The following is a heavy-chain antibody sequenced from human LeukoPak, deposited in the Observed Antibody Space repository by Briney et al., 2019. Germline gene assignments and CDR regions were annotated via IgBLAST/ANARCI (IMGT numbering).Heavy chain of an antibody. Sequence: PSETLSLTCTVSGGSISSGDYYWSWIRQPPGKGLEWLVYISYSGSTYYNPSLKSRVTISVDTSKNQFSLKLSSVTAADTAVYYCARDFCGGDCYSDYWGQGALVTVSS. CDR1: GGSISSGDYY. V-gene: IGHV4-30-4*01. J-gene: IGHJ4*02. CDR2: ISYSGST. CDR3: ARDFCGGDCYSDY. D-gene: IGHD2-21*02.